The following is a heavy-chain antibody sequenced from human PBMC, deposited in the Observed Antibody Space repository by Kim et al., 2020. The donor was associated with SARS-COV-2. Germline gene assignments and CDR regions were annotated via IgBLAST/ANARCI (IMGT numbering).Heavy chain of an antibody. CDR1: GGSISSYY. J-gene: IGHJ5*02. CDR3: ARDDTHYSSGWYRRGGRFDP. Sequence: SETLSLTCTVSGGSISSYYWSWIRQPPGKGLEWIGYIYYSGSTNYNPSLKSRVTISVDTSKNQFSLKLSSVTAADTAVYYCARDDTHYSSGWYRRGGRFDPWGQGTLVTVSS. D-gene: IGHD6-19*01. CDR2: IYYSGST. V-gene: IGHV4-59*01.